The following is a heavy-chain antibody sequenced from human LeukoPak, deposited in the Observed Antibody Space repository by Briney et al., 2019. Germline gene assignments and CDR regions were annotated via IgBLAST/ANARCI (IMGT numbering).Heavy chain of an antibody. D-gene: IGHD4-11*01. CDR1: GGSISSSSYY. CDR3: ARGLYSNYAY. Sequence: PSETLSLTCTVSGGSISSSSYYWGWIRQPPGKGLEWIGSIYYSGSTYYNPSLKSRVTISVDRSKNQFSLKLSSVTAADTAVYYCARGLYSNYAYWGQGTLVTVSS. CDR2: IYYSGST. J-gene: IGHJ4*02. V-gene: IGHV4-39*07.